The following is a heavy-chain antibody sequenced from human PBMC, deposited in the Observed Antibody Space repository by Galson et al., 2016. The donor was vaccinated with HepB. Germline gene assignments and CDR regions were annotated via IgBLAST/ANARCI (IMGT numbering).Heavy chain of an antibody. Sequence: CAISGDSVSNNNVAWNWMRHSPSRGLEWLGRTYCRSKCYNDYAVSVKTRITINPDTAKNQFSLQLKSVTPEDTAVYYCARESSLYTGYTSGGRNDFWGQGTLVTVSS. D-gene: IGHD6-19*01. CDR2: TYCRSKCYN. CDR3: ARESSLYTGYTSGGRNDF. J-gene: IGHJ4*02. V-gene: IGHV6-1*01. CDR1: GDSVSNNNVA.